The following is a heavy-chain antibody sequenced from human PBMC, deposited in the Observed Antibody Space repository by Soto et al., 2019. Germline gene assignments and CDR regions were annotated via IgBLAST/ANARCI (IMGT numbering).Heavy chain of an antibody. D-gene: IGHD3-9*01. CDR1: GGTFSNYA. V-gene: IGHV1-69*01. CDR3: ASKGPTDVDWLFHFEF. J-gene: IGHJ4*02. CDR2: IIRKFGTT. Sequence: QVQLVQSGAEVRKPGSSVKVSCKASGGTFSNYALSWVRQAPGQGLEWMGGIIRKFGTTNYAQKCQGRVSITADESTNTAYMELRSLTSEDTAVYFCASKGPTDVDWLFHFEFWGQGTPVTVSS.